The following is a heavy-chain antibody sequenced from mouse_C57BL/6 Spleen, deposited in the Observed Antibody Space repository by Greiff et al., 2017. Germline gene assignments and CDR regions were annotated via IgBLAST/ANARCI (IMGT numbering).Heavy chain of an antibody. CDR1: GYTFTDYE. Sequence: VQLQQSGAELVRPGTSVKVSCKASGYTFTDYEMHWVKQTPVHGLEWIGAIDPETGGTAYNQKFKGKAILTADKSSSTAYMELRSLTSEDSAVYYCTRYYYGSSPDYWGQGTTLTVSS. J-gene: IGHJ2*01. D-gene: IGHD1-1*01. CDR2: IDPETGGT. CDR3: TRYYYGSSPDY. V-gene: IGHV1-15*01.